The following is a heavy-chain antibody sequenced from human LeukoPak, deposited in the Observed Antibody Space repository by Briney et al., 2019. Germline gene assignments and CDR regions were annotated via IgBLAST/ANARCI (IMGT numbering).Heavy chain of an antibody. D-gene: IGHD2-15*01. CDR2: IYTSGST. CDR1: GGSISSYY. V-gene: IGHV4-4*07. Sequence: PSETLSLTCTVPGGSISSYYWSWIRQPAGKGLEWIGRIYTSGSTNYNPSLKSRVTMSVDTSKNQFSLKLSSVTAADTAVYYCARDRPGYCSGGSCYFLGDAFDIWGQGTMVTVSS. CDR3: ARDRPGYCSGGSCYFLGDAFDI. J-gene: IGHJ3*02.